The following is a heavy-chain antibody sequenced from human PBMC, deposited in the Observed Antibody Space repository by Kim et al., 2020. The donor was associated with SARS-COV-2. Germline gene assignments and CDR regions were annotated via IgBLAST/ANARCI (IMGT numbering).Heavy chain of an antibody. D-gene: IGHD5-12*01. CDR2: MNPNSGNT. CDR3: ARDGYNWYDAFDI. V-gene: IGHV1-8*01. J-gene: IGHJ3*02. CDR1: AYTFTSYD. Sequence: ASVKVSCKASAYTFTSYDINWVRQATGQGLEWMGWMNPNSGNTGYAQKFQGRVTMTRNTSISTAYMELSSLRSEDTAVYYCARDGYNWYDAFDIWGQGTMVTVSS.